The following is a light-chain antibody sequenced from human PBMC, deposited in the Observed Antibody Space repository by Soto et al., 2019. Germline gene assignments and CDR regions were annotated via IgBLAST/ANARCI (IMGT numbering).Light chain of an antibody. Sequence: DIVMTQSPDSLALSLGERATISGKSSQTFLDTSNNKDYLTWYQQKPGQPPNLLIYWASTREFGVPDRFSGSGSGTDFTLTISSLQAEDVAVYYCHQYYTTPRTFGHGTKVDIK. CDR3: HQYYTTPRT. CDR2: WAS. V-gene: IGKV4-1*01. J-gene: IGKJ1*01. CDR1: QTFLDTSNNKDY.